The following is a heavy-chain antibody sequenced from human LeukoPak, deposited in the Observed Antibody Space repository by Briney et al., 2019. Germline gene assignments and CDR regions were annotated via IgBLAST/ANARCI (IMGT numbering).Heavy chain of an antibody. D-gene: IGHD1-26*01. CDR3: ARVILVGGTPEYYFDY. J-gene: IGHJ4*02. V-gene: IGHV1-46*01. Sequence: ASVKVSCKAPGYTFTSYYMHWVRQAPGQGLEWMGIINPSGGTTSYAQKFQGRVTMTRDTSTSTVYMELSSLRSEDTAVYYCARVILVGGTPEYYFDYWGQGTLVTVSS. CDR2: INPSGGTT. CDR1: GYTFTSYY.